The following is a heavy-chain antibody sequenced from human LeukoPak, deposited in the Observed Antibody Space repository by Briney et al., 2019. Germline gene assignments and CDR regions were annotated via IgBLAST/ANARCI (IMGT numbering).Heavy chain of an antibody. V-gene: IGHV4-34*01. J-gene: IGHJ5*02. CDR1: GGSFSGYY. CDR2: ISPTGLT. Sequence: PSETLSLTCAVYGGSFSGYYWTLIRQTPGKGREWIGEISPTGLTGSNPSLKSRVTIFVDSSKKQFSLRMTSVTAADTGVYYCARVPDITARPCDTWGPGTLVTVSS. CDR3: ARVPDITARPCDT. D-gene: IGHD1-1*01.